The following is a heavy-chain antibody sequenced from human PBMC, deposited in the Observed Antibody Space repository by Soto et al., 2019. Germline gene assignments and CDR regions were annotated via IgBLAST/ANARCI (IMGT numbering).Heavy chain of an antibody. D-gene: IGHD3-10*01. Sequence: SETLSLTYTVSGGSVSSGSYYWSWIRQPPGKGLEWIGYIYYSGSTNYNPSLKSRVTISVDTSKNQFSLKLSSVTAADTAVYYCARGQNILPLDAFDIWGQGTMVTVSS. V-gene: IGHV4-61*01. J-gene: IGHJ3*02. CDR3: ARGQNILPLDAFDI. CDR2: IYYSGST. CDR1: GGSVSSGSYY.